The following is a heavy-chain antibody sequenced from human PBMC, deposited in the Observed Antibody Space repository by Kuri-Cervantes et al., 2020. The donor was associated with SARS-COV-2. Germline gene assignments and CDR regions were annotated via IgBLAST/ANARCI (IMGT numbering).Heavy chain of an antibody. CDR3: AKDPLYRGTYDLGKLDS. J-gene: IGHJ4*02. V-gene: IGHV3-23*01. D-gene: IGHD3-3*01. CDR1: GFTFSSYS. Sequence: GESLKISCAASGFTFSSYSMNWVRQAPGKGLEWVSAISGSGGSTYYADSVKGRFTISRDNSKNTLYLEMNSLRVEDTAVYYCAKDPLYRGTYDLGKLDSWGRGTLVTVSS. CDR2: ISGSGGST.